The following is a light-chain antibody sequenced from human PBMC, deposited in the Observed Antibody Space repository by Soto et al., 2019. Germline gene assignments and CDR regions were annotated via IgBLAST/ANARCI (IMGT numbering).Light chain of an antibody. CDR1: QSIDRW. Sequence: IQMTQSPSTLSASVRDRVTITCRASQSIDRWVGWYQQKPRKAPKILIYHASSVESGVASRFSGSGCGTEFTLTISSLQADDFATYYCQNDNSYGTFGQGTKVDIK. V-gene: IGKV1-5*01. J-gene: IGKJ1*01. CDR2: HAS. CDR3: QNDNSYGT.